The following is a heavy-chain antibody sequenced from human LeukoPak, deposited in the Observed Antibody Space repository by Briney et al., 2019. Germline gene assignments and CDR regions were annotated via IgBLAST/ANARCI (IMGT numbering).Heavy chain of an antibody. J-gene: IGHJ4*02. CDR1: GYSFTNYW. CDR3: ASLSEYCSGGSCPLDY. V-gene: IGHV5-51*03. D-gene: IGHD2-15*01. CDR2: IYPGDSDT. Sequence: KPGESLKISCKGSGYSFTNYWIGWVRQMPGKGLEWMGIIYPGDSDTRYSPSFQGQVTISADKSISTAYLQWSSLKASDTAMYYCASLSEYCSGGSCPLDYWGQGTLVTVSS.